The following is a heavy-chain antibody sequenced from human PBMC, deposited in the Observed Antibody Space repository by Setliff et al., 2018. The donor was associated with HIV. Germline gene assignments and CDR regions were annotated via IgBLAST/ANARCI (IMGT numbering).Heavy chain of an antibody. J-gene: IGHJ6*02. CDR2: IIPILGIA. Sequence: SVKVSCKASGGTFSSYAISWVRRAPGQGLEWMGGIIPILGIANYAQKFQGRVTITADKSTSTAYMELSSLRSEDTAVYYCAREDTAMVTPYYYYYGMDVWGQGTTVTVSS. CDR3: AREDTAMVTPYYYYYGMDV. D-gene: IGHD5-18*01. CDR1: GGTFSSYA. V-gene: IGHV1-69*10.